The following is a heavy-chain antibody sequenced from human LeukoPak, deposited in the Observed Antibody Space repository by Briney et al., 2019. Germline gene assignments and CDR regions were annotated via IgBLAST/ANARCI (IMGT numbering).Heavy chain of an antibody. CDR1: GSSITSVSHY. CDR3: ARRWGNIVGVTYEY. V-gene: IGHV4-39*01. CDR2: IYYTGST. Sequence: SETLSLTCTLSGSSITSVSHYWGWIRQPPGKGLEWIGDIYYTGSTYYSPSLRSRVTMSVHTSENQFSLRLNSVTAVGTAVYYCARRWGNIVGVTYEYWGQGTLVTVSS. D-gene: IGHD3-16*01. J-gene: IGHJ4*02.